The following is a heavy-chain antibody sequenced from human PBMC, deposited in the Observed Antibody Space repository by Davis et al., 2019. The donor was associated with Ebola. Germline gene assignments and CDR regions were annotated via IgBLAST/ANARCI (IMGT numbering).Heavy chain of an antibody. J-gene: IGHJ6*02. V-gene: IGHV3-23*01. Sequence: GGSLRLSCAGSGFIFSSYAMSWVRQAPGKGLEYVSAITSSGGHTNYADSVKGRFTISRDNFKNTLYLEMSSLRAEDTAIYYCARSPETFFEFYGMDVWGQGTTVTVSS. CDR2: ITSSGGHT. CDR3: ARSPETFFEFYGMDV. D-gene: IGHD3-3*02. CDR1: GFIFSSYA.